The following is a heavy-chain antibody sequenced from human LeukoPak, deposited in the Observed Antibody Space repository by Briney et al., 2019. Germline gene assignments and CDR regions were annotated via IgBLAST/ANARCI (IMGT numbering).Heavy chain of an antibody. CDR2: TYYKSKWYN. Sequence: SQTLSLTCAIPGDSVSSNSATWNWITQSPSRGLEWLGRTYYKSKWYNDYAISVRSRITINPDTSKNQFSLHLNSVTPEDTAVYYCARSAAGTLDYWGQGTLVTVSS. CDR3: ARSAAGTLDY. CDR1: GDSVSSNSAT. D-gene: IGHD6-13*01. V-gene: IGHV6-1*01. J-gene: IGHJ4*02.